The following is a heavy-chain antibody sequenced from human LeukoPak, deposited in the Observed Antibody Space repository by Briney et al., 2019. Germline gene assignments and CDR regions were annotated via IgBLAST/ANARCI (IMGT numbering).Heavy chain of an antibody. CDR2: ISNNSSYI. D-gene: IGHD3-22*01. CDR3: ARGRGSLYYESSGYYYYFDY. J-gene: IGHJ4*02. CDR1: GVTFSNYN. V-gene: IGHV3-21*01. Sequence: GGSLRLSCAASGVTFSNYNRNWVRQAPGKGLEWVSSISNNSSYIYYADSVKGRFTISRGNAKNSLYLHLNRLRAEDTAVYYCARGRGSLYYESSGYYYYFDYWGQGTLVTVSS.